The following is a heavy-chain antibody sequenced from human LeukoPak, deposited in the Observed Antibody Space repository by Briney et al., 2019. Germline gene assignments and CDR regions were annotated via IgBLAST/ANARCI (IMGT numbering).Heavy chain of an antibody. Sequence: GASVKVSCKASGYTFTSYGISWVRQAPGQGLEWMGWISAYNGNTNYAQKLQGRVTMTTDTSTSTAYMELRSLRSDDTAVYYCAREALNDRFGGVIVAFDYWGQGTLVTVSS. CDR2: ISAYNGNT. J-gene: IGHJ4*02. CDR1: GYTFTSYG. V-gene: IGHV1-18*01. CDR3: AREALNDRFGGVIVAFDY. D-gene: IGHD3-16*02.